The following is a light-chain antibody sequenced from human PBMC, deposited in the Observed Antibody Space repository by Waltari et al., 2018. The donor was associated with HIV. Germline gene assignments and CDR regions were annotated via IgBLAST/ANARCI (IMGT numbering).Light chain of an antibody. CDR1: QFISTW. CDR3: QQGNGLPPLT. CDR2: SAS. J-gene: IGKJ4*01. Sequence: DIQMTQSPSSVSASVGANVTINCRASQFISTWLAWYQQKPGKAPKLLIYSASTLQSGVPSRFTASGSASRYGTDFTLTISSLQPEDVATYFCQQGNGLPPLTFGGGTKVEIK. V-gene: IGKV1-12*01.